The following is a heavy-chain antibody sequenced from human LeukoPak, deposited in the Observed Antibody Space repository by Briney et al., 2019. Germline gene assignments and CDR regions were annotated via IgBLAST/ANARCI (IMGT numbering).Heavy chain of an antibody. Sequence: RGLLRLSCASSGFTVSSNYMSWVRQAPGKGLERVSVIYSGGSTYYADSVKGRFTISRHNSKNTLYLQMNSLRAEDTAVYYCARGDGGLDAFHIWGQGTMVTVSS. D-gene: IGHD2-15*01. CDR2: IYSGGST. V-gene: IGHV3-53*04. CDR3: ARGDGGLDAFHI. J-gene: IGHJ3*02. CDR1: GFTVSSNY.